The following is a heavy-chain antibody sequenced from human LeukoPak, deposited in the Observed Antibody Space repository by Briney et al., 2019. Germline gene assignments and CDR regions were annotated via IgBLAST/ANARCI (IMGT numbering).Heavy chain of an antibody. J-gene: IGHJ4*02. V-gene: IGHV3-23*01. Sequence: GASLRLSSADSGSTSSSYAMSWVRKAPGKGLGWGSPLSGTGGSTYYADSVKGRFTISRDNSKNTLYLQMNSLRAEDTDVYYCAKDGGYSYGQYYFDYWGQGTLVTVSS. CDR3: AKDGGYSYGQYYFDY. CDR2: LSGTGGST. CDR1: GSTSSSYA. D-gene: IGHD5-18*01.